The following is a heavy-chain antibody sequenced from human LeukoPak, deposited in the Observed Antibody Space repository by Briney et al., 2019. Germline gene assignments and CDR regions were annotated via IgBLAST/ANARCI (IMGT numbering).Heavy chain of an antibody. Sequence: PGGSLRLPCAASGFTFSSYEMNWVRQAPGKGLEWVSYISSSGSTIYYADSVKGRFTISRDNSKNTLYLQMNSLRAEDTAVYYCARLNYYDSSGSLFYYYYYMDVWGKGTTVTISS. CDR1: GFTFSSYE. V-gene: IGHV3-48*03. J-gene: IGHJ6*03. CDR2: ISSSGSTI. CDR3: ARLNYYDSSGSLFYYYYYMDV. D-gene: IGHD3-22*01.